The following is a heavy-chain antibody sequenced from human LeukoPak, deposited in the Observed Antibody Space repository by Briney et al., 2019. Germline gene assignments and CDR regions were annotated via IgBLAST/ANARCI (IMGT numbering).Heavy chain of an antibody. CDR3: ARLTPSAFDI. V-gene: IGHV4-34*01. CDR2: INHSGST. J-gene: IGHJ3*02. CDR1: GGSFSGYY. Sequence: PSETLSLTCAVYGGSFSGYYWSWIRQPPGKGLEWIGEINHSGSTNYNPSLKSRVTISVDTSKNQFSLKLSSVTAADTAVYYCARLTPSAFDIWGQGTMVTVSS.